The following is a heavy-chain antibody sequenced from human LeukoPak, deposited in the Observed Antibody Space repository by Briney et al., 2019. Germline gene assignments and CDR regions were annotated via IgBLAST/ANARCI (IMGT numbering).Heavy chain of an antibody. Sequence: SETLSLTCTVSGGSISSYYWSWIRQPAGKGLEWIGRIYTSGSTNYNPSLKSRVTMSVDTSKNQFSLKLSSVTAADTAVYYCAREDPQTTVPEGMDVWGQGTTVTVSS. V-gene: IGHV4-4*07. CDR1: GGSISSYY. D-gene: IGHD4-17*01. J-gene: IGHJ6*02. CDR2: IYTSGST. CDR3: AREDPQTTVPEGMDV.